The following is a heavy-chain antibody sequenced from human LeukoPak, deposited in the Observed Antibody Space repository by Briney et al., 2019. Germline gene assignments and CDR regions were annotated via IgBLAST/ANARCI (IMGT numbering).Heavy chain of an antibody. Sequence: GALVKVSCKASGYTFTSYGISWVRQAPGQGLEWMGWISAYNGNTNYAQKLQGRVTMTTDTSTSTAYMELRSLRSDDTAVYYCARVGYCSSTSCRRAYYYYYYMDVWGKGTTVTVSS. J-gene: IGHJ6*03. D-gene: IGHD2-2*01. CDR2: ISAYNGNT. CDR1: GYTFTSYG. CDR3: ARVGYCSSTSCRRAYYYYYYMDV. V-gene: IGHV1-18*01.